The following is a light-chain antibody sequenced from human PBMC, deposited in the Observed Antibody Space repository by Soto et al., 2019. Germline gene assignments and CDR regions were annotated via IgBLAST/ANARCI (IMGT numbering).Light chain of an antibody. V-gene: IGLV1-44*01. CDR3: AGWDDSMNGYV. CDR1: SSNIGANT. J-gene: IGLJ1*01. Sequence: QSVLTQPPSASGTPGQRVAFSCSGSSSNIGANTVNWYQQLPGAAPKLLIYSHSQRPSGVPDRFSGSKSGTSASLAISGLQSDDEADYYCAGWDDSMNGYVFGTGTKVTVL. CDR2: SHS.